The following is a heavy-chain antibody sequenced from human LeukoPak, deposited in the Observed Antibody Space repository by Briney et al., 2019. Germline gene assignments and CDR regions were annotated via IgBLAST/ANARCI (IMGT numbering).Heavy chain of an antibody. V-gene: IGHV4-30-4*08. D-gene: IGHD3-10*01. CDR1: GGSISSGDYY. CDR3: ARDGVYYYGSGSSDYYYYYYMDV. J-gene: IGHJ6*03. Sequence: PSEALSLTCTVSGGSISSGDYYWSWIRQPPGKGLEWIGYIYYSGSTYYNPSLKSRVTISVDTSKNQFSLKLSSVTAADTAVYYCARDGVYYYGSGSSDYYYYYYMDVWGKGTTVTVSS. CDR2: IYYSGST.